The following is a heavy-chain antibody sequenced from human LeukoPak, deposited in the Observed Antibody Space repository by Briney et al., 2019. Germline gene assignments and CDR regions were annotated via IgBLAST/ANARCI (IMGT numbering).Heavy chain of an antibody. V-gene: IGHV1-69*04. CDR2: IIPILGIA. CDR1: GGTFSSYA. Sequence: SVKVSCKASGGTFSSYAISWVRQAPGQGLEWMGRIIPILGIANYAQKFQGRVTITADKSTSTAYMELSSLRSEDTAVYYCATQPYSGYGLNHYYYYYGMDVWGQGTTVTVSS. J-gene: IGHJ6*02. CDR3: ATQPYSGYGLNHYYYYYGMDV. D-gene: IGHD5-12*01.